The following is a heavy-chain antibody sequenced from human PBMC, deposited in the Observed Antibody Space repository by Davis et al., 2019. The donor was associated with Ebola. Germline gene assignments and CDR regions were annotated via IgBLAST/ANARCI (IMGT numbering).Heavy chain of an antibody. Sequence: PGGSLRLSCAASGFTFSSYAMHWVRQAPGKGLEWVAVISYDGSNKYYADSVRGRFTISRDNSKNTLYLQMNSLRAEDTAVYYCAKGPSLYRYYYGSGKFDYWGQGTLVTVSS. CDR1: GFTFSSYA. V-gene: IGHV3-30-3*01. J-gene: IGHJ4*02. CDR3: AKGPSLYRYYYGSGKFDY. D-gene: IGHD3-10*01. CDR2: ISYDGSNK.